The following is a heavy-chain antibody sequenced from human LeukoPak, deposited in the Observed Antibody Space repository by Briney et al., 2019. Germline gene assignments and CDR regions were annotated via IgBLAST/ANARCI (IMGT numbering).Heavy chain of an antibody. V-gene: IGHV3-30-3*01. Sequence: PGGSLRLSCAAPGFTFSSYDMHWVRQAPGKGLEWVAVISYDGGNKYYADSVRGRFTIFRDNSKNTLNLEMNSLRVDDTAVYYCARTTLTSFNSFDIWGQGTMVTVSS. D-gene: IGHD4-17*01. CDR2: ISYDGGNK. J-gene: IGHJ3*02. CDR1: GFTFSSYD. CDR3: ARTTLTSFNSFDI.